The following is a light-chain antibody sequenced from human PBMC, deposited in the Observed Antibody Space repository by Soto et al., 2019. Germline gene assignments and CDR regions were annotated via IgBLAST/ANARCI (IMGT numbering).Light chain of an antibody. CDR1: SSDVGAFNY. Sequence: QSALTQPASVSGSPGQSITISCIGTSSDVGAFNYVSWHQHHPGKVPKLMIYEVSNRPSGVSSRFSGSKSGNTASLTISGLQAEDEADYYCTSYTTSSTLIFGGGTKVTVL. CDR2: EVS. J-gene: IGLJ2*01. CDR3: TSYTTSSTLI. V-gene: IGLV2-14*01.